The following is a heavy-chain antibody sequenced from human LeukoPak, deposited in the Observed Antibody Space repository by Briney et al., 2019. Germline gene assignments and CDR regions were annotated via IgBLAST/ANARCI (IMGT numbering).Heavy chain of an antibody. D-gene: IGHD1-7*01. V-gene: IGHV4-61*02. CDR1: SGSISSGRYY. Sequence: SETLSLTCTVSSGSISSGRYYWSWIRQPAGKGLEWIGRTDISGSTYYNPSLKSRVTISVDTSKNQFSLKLNSVTAADTAVYYCARGKLELTILDYWGQGTLVTVSS. CDR2: TDISGST. CDR3: ARGKLELTILDY. J-gene: IGHJ4*02.